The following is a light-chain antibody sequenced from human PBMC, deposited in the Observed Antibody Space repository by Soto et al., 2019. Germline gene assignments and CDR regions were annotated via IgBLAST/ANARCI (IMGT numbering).Light chain of an antibody. V-gene: IGKV3-11*01. CDR1: QSVGNY. CDR2: ETS. Sequence: EIVLTQSPATLSLSPGERATLSCRASQSVGNYLAWYQQKPGQAPRLLISETSTRAIGIPARFSGSGSGADFTLTISSLEPEDFAIYYCQQRISWPLTFGGGTEVEVK. J-gene: IGKJ4*01. CDR3: QQRISWPLT.